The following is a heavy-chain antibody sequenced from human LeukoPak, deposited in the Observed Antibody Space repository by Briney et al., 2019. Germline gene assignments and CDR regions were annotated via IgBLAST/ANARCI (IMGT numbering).Heavy chain of an antibody. CDR3: ARLEQQLVLIYYYYYMDV. CDR2: IYPGDSDT. D-gene: IGHD6-13*01. V-gene: IGHV5-51*01. CDR1: GYSFTSYW. J-gene: IGHJ6*03. Sequence: GESLKISCKGSGYSFTSYWIGWVRLMPGKGLEWMGIIYPGDSDTRYSPSFQGQVTISADKSISTAYLQWSSLKASDTAMYYCARLEQQLVLIYYYYYMDVWGKGTTVTVSS.